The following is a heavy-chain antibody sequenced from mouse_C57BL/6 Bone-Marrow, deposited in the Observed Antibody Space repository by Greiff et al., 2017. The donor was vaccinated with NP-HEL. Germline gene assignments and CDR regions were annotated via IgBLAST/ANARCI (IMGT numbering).Heavy chain of an antibody. Sequence: VQLQQSGPELVKPGASVKLSCTASGYSFTDYNMNWVKQSHGKSLEWIGVINPNYGTTSYNQQFKGKATLTVDQSSSTAYMQLSSLTSEASAVFYSAKVNGVSVYWYFDVWGTGTTVTVSA. J-gene: IGHJ1*03. CDR1: GYSFTDYN. CDR2: INPNYGTT. CDR3: AKVNGVSVYWYFDV. V-gene: IGHV1-39*01. D-gene: IGHD2-5*01.